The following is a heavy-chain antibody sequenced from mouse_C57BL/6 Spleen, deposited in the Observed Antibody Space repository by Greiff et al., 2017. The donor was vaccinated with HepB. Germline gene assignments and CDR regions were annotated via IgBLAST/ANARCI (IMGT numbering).Heavy chain of an antibody. CDR2: INPNNGGT. V-gene: IGHV1-26*01. CDR3: ARSGYGYPSYYFDY. J-gene: IGHJ2*01. Sequence: VQLQQSGPELVKPGASVKISCKASGYTFTDYYMNWVKQSHGKSLEWIGDINPNNGGTSYNQKFKGKATLTVDKSSSTAYMELRSLTSEDSAVYYCARSGYGYPSYYFDYWGQGTTLTVSS. D-gene: IGHD2-2*01. CDR1: GYTFTDYY.